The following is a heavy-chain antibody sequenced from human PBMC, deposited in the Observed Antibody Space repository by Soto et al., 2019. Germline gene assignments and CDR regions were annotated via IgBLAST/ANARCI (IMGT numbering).Heavy chain of an antibody. CDR1: GFTFSSYS. CDR3: ASLIERLRRADAFDI. Sequence: GGSLRLSCAASGFTFSSYSMNWVRQAPGKGLEWVSSISSSSSYIYYADSVKGRFTISRDNAKNSLYLQMNSLRAEDTAVYYCASLIERLRRADAFDIWGQGTMVTVSS. D-gene: IGHD1-1*01. V-gene: IGHV3-21*01. J-gene: IGHJ3*02. CDR2: ISSSSSYI.